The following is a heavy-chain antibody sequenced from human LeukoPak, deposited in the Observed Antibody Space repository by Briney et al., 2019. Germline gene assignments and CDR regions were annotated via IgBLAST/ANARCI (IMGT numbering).Heavy chain of an antibody. CDR2: ISGSGGST. V-gene: IGHV3-23*01. J-gene: IGHJ4*02. D-gene: IGHD1-26*01. CDR3: ATVGALDY. Sequence: GGSLRLSCAVSGFTFSRYAMSSVRHAPGKGLEWVSAISGSGGSTYYADSVKGRFTISRDNSKNTLYLQMNSLRAEDTAVYYCATVGALDYWGQGTLVTVSS. CDR1: GFTFSRYA.